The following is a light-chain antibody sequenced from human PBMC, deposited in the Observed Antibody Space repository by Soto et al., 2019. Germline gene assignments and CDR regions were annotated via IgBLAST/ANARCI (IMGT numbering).Light chain of an antibody. Sequence: EIVLTHSPGTLSSSPLCSATLSFSSSQSVSSSYLAWYQQKPGQAPRLLIYGASSRATGIPDRFSGSGSGTDFTLTISRLEPEDFALYYCQQYNNWPPINFGQGTRLEIK. V-gene: IGKV3-20*01. J-gene: IGKJ5*01. CDR3: QQYNNWPPIN. CDR2: GAS. CDR1: QSVSSSY.